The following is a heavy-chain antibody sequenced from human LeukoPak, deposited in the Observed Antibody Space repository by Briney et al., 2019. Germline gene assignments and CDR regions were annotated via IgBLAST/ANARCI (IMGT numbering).Heavy chain of an antibody. D-gene: IGHD2-15*01. V-gene: IGHV4-34*01. CDR1: GGSFSGYY. CDR2: INHSGST. Sequence: SETLSLTCAVYGGSFSGYYWSWIRQPPGKGLEWIGEINHSGSTNYNPSLKSRVTISLDTSKNHFSLTLSSVTAADTAVYYCARGPRWSGSYCYGMDVWGQGTTVTVSS. CDR3: ARGPRWSGSYCYGMDV. J-gene: IGHJ6*02.